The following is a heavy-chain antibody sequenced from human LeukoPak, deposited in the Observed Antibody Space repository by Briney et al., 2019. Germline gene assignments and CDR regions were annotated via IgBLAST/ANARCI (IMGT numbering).Heavy chain of an antibody. V-gene: IGHV4-61*02. CDR2: IYTSGST. D-gene: IGHD1-26*01. CDR3: AGGDLIVGARALDY. J-gene: IGHJ4*02. CDR1: GGSISSSSYY. Sequence: SETLSLTSTVSGGSISSSSYYWSWIRQPAGKGLEWIGRIYTSGSTNYNPSLKSRVTMSVDTSKNQFSLKLSSVTAADTAVYYYAGGDLIVGARALDYWGQGTLVTVSS.